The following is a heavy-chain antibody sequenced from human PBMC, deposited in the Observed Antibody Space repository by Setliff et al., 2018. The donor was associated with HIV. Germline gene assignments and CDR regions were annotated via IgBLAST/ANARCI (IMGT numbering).Heavy chain of an antibody. Sequence: TSETLSLTCTVSGGSISSDYWSWIRQPPGKGLEWIGYIYYSGSANYNPSLKSRVTISVATSKNQFSLKLNSVTTVDTAVYYCARSRTSSGYYGVTGYGMDVWGQGTTVTVSS. CDR1: GGSISSDY. D-gene: IGHD3-22*01. J-gene: IGHJ6*02. CDR3: ARSRTSSGYYGVTGYGMDV. V-gene: IGHV4-59*01. CDR2: IYYSGSA.